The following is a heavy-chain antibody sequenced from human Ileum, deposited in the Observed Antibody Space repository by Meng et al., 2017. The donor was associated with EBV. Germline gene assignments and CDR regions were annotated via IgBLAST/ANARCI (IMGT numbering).Heavy chain of an antibody. J-gene: IGHJ4*02. Sequence: QVQPQVCGPGMVQPPATPSLTFPFSGYSISTSNWWGWIRQPPGKGLEWIGHIYYSGTTYNNPSLKSRVTMSIDPSKNQFSLKLSSVTAVDTAVYYCARNSESGSYIDYWGLGTLVTVSS. CDR2: IYYSGTT. CDR3: ARNSESGSYIDY. D-gene: IGHD1-26*01. V-gene: IGHV4-28*01. CDR1: GYSISTSNW.